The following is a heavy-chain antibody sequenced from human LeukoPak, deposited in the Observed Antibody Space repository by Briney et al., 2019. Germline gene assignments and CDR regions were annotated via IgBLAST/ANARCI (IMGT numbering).Heavy chain of an antibody. CDR3: ARSTYFDY. V-gene: IGHV3-48*03. J-gene: IGHJ4*02. Sequence: HTGRSLRLSCAASGFTFSTYEMNWVRQAPGKGLEWVSYISNSGNTKHYADSVKGRFTISRDNAKNSLYLQINSLTAEDTAVYYCARSTYFDYWGQGTLVAVSS. CDR1: GFTFSTYE. CDR2: ISNSGNTK.